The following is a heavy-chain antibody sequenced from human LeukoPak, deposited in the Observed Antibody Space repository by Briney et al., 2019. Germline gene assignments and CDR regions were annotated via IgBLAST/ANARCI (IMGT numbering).Heavy chain of an antibody. J-gene: IGHJ4*02. V-gene: IGHV3-21*01. CDR2: ISSSSSYI. CDR3: ARGPDSSGWSDY. D-gene: IGHD6-19*01. Sequence: GGSLRLSCAASGFSVSSNYMSWVRQAPGKGLEWVSSISSSSSYIYYADSVKGRFTISRDNAKNSLYLQMNSLRAEDTAVYYCARGPDSSGWSDYWGQGTLVTVSS. CDR1: GFSVSSNY.